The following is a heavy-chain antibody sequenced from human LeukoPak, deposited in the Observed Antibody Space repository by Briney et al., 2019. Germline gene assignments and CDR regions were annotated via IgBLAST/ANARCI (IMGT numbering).Heavy chain of an antibody. CDR3: AGYSSSFYNWFDP. V-gene: IGHV4-4*07. Sequence: SETLSLTCTVSGGSISSYYWSWIRQPAGKGLEWIGRIYTSGSTNYNPSLESRVTVAVDTSKNQIFLRLNSVTPADTAVYYCAGYSSSFYNWFDPWGQGTLVTVSS. D-gene: IGHD6-6*01. J-gene: IGHJ5*02. CDR2: IYTSGST. CDR1: GGSISSYY.